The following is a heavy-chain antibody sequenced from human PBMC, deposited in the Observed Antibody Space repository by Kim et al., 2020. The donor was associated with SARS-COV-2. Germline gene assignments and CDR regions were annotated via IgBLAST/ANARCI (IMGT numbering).Heavy chain of an antibody. J-gene: IGHJ4*02. Sequence: GESLKISCKGSGYSFTSYWISWVRQMPGKGLEWMGRIDPSDSYTNYSPSFQGHVTISADKSISTAYLQWSSLKASDTAMYYCARHVIRYSGYDNFDYWGQGTLVTVSS. V-gene: IGHV5-10-1*01. D-gene: IGHD5-12*01. CDR1: GYSFTSYW. CDR3: ARHVIRYSGYDNFDY. CDR2: IDPSDSYT.